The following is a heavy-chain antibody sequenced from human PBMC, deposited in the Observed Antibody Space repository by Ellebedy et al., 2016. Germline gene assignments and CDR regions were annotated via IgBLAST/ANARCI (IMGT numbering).Heavy chain of an antibody. CDR3: ARDRGGHAFDS. Sequence: GGSLRLXXAASGFTFGSYAMSWVRQAPGKGLEWVSSISGSGGSTYYGDSVKGRFTISRDNSKNTLYLQMNSLTAEDTAIFYCARDRGGHAFDSWGQGTLVIVSS. V-gene: IGHV3-23*01. CDR2: ISGSGGST. D-gene: IGHD3-10*01. J-gene: IGHJ4*02. CDR1: GFTFGSYA.